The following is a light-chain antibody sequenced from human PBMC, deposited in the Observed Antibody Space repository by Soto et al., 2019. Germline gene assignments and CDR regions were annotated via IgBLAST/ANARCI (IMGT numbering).Light chain of an antibody. CDR2: EVS. J-gene: IGLJ2*01. Sequence: QAVLTQPASVSGSPGQSITISCTGTSSDVGGYNYVSWYQQYPGKAPKLMIYEVSFRPSGVSNRFSGSKAGNTASLTISGLQAEDEADYYCSSYTTTTTLVFGGGTKLTVL. V-gene: IGLV2-14*01. CDR3: SSYTTTTTLV. CDR1: SSDVGGYNY.